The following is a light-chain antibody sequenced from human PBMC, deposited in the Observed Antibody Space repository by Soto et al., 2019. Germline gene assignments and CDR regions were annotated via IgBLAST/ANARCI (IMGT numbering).Light chain of an antibody. V-gene: IGKV3-20*01. CDR3: QQYGSSPSIT. CDR1: QSVGSS. CDR2: GAS. J-gene: IGKJ5*01. Sequence: EIVLTQSPGTLSLSPGERATLSCRASQSVGSSLAWYQRRPGQPPRLLIYGASSRATGVPDRFSGGGSGTDFTLTISRLEPEDFAVYYCQQYGSSPSITFGQGTRLEIK.